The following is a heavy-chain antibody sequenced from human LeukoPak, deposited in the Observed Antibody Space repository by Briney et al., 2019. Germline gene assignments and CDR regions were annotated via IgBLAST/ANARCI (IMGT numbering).Heavy chain of an antibody. J-gene: IGHJ4*02. V-gene: IGHV3-48*01. CDR2: ISSGSTTI. D-gene: IGHD3-22*01. CDR1: GFTFNNYN. Sequence: GGSLRLSCAASGFTFNNYNINWVRQAPGKGLEWVSYISSGSTTIYYADSVKGRFTISRDNAKNSLYLQMNSLRAEDTAVYYCARVPWVDYYDSSGYYLDYWGQGTLVTVSS. CDR3: ARVPWVDYYDSSGYYLDY.